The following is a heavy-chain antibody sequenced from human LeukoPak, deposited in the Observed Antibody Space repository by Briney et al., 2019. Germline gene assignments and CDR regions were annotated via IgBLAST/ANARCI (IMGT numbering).Heavy chain of an antibody. V-gene: IGHV3-74*01. CDR3: ACALTGSFAY. CDR1: GFTFRTYW. CDR2: INSDGSTT. Sequence: GGSLGLSCAASGFTFRTYWMHWVRQAPGKGLVWVSRINSDGSTTSYADSVKGRFTISRDNVKNTLYLQMNSLRAEDTAVYYCACALTGSFAYWGQGTLVTVSS. D-gene: IGHD3-9*01. J-gene: IGHJ4*02.